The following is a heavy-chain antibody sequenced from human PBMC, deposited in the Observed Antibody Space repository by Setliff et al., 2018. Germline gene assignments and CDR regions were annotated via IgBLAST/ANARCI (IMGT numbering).Heavy chain of an antibody. CDR1: GYSFTSYW. D-gene: IGHD3-22*01. CDR2: IYPGDSDT. J-gene: IGHJ6*02. V-gene: IGHV5-51*01. Sequence: GESLTLSCKGSGYSFTSYWIGWVRQMPGKGLEWMGIIYPGDSDTRYSPSFQGQVTISADKSINTAYLQWSSLKASDTAMYYCARYDSSGYHYYYGMDVWGQGTTVTVSS. CDR3: ARYDSSGYHYYYGMDV.